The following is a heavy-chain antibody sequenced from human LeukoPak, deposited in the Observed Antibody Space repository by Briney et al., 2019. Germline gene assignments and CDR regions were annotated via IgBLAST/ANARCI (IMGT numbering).Heavy chain of an antibody. CDR2: IMPDGSDK. CDR3: ARGGSGYEY. Sequence: GGSLRLSCAVSGFTFSNYWMSGVRQAPGKGLEWVANIMPDGSDKFSVESVKGRFTISRENAKNSLYLQMNSLRAEDTAVYYCARGGSGYEYWGQGALVTVSS. CDR1: GFTFSNYW. J-gene: IGHJ4*02. V-gene: IGHV3-7*01. D-gene: IGHD3-3*01.